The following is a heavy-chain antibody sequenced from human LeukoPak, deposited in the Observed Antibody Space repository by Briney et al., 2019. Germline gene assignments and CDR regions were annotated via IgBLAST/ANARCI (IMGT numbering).Heavy chain of an antibody. Sequence: ASVKVSCKASGYTFTSYGISWVRQAPGQGLEWMGWISPYNGNTIYAQELQGRVTMTTDTSTSTAYMELRSLRSDDTAVYYCARGSPPRVYYDRSGYYSYYFDYWGQGTLVTVSS. CDR2: ISPYNGNT. J-gene: IGHJ4*02. CDR3: ARGSPPRVYYDRSGYYSYYFDY. V-gene: IGHV1-18*01. CDR1: GYTFTSYG. D-gene: IGHD3-22*01.